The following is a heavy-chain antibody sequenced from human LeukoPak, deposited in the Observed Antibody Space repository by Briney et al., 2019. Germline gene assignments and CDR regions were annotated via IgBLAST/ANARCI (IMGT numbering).Heavy chain of an antibody. V-gene: IGHV1-2*02. Sequence: ASVKVSCKASRYTFTGYYMHWVRQAPGQGLEWMGWINPNSGVTNYAQKFQGRVTMTRDTSITTAYMELSRLRSDDTAVYFCVSGWSITGWYNNWFDPWGQGTLVTVSS. CDR1: RYTFTGYY. CDR2: INPNSGVT. J-gene: IGHJ5*02. D-gene: IGHD6-19*01. CDR3: VSGWSITGWYNNWFDP.